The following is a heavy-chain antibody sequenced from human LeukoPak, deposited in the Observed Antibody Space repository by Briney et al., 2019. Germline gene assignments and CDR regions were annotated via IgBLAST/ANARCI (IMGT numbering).Heavy chain of an antibody. Sequence: TPSETLSLTCAVYGGSFSGYYWSWIRQPPGKGLEWIGEINHSGSTNYNPSLKSRVTISVDKSKNQFSLKLSSVTAADTAIYYCARNGYYTVDYWGQGILVTVSS. J-gene: IGHJ4*02. D-gene: IGHD3-3*01. V-gene: IGHV4-34*01. CDR2: INHSGST. CDR1: GGSFSGYY. CDR3: ARNGYYTVDY.